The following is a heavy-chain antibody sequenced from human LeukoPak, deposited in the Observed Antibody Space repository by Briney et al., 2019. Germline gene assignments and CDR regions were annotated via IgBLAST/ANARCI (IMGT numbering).Heavy chain of an antibody. V-gene: IGHV3-7*03. D-gene: IGHD5-12*01. CDR3: ARPYSGHDYVGGFEY. CDR2: IKRDGSEK. CDR1: GFTFSSYW. Sequence: GGSLRLSCAASGFTFSSYWMTWVRQAPGKGLEWVANIKRDGSEKHYVDSVKGRFTISRDNAKNSMFLQMNSLRAEDTAVYYCARPYSGHDYVGGFEYWGQGTLVTVSS. J-gene: IGHJ4*02.